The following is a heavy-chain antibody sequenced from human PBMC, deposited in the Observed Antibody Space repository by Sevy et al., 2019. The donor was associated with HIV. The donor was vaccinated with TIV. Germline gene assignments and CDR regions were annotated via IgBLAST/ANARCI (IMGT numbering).Heavy chain of an antibody. CDR3: TTDQYHRLWGAAYYYYGMDV. J-gene: IGHJ6*02. CDR2: TKSKTDGGTT. CDR1: GFTFSNAW. V-gene: IGHV3-15*01. Sequence: GGSLRLSCAASGFTFSNAWMSWVRQAPGKGLEWVGRTKSKTDGGTTDYAAPVKGRFTISRDDSKNTLYLQMNSLKTEDTAVYYCTTDQYHRLWGAAYYYYGMDVWGQGTTVTVSS. D-gene: IGHD3-16*01.